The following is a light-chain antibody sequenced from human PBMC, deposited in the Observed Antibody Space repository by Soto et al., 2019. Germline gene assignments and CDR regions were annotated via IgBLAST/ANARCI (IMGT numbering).Light chain of an antibody. J-gene: IGLJ1*01. CDR3: SSFAKSNNFV. Sequence: QSALTQPPSASGSPGQSVTISCTGTSSDVGAYDFVSWYQQHPGEAPKLMIYEVTKRPSGVPDRFSGSKSGNTASLTVSGLQTEDEADYYCSSFAKSNNFVFVTGTKVTVL. V-gene: IGLV2-8*01. CDR1: SSDVGAYDF. CDR2: EVT.